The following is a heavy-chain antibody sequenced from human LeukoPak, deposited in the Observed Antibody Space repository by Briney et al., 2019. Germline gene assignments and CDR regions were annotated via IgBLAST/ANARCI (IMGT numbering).Heavy chain of an antibody. J-gene: IGHJ4*02. Sequence: ASVKVSCKVSGYILTELSMHWVRQAPGKGLEWMGGFDPEDGETIYAQKFQGRVTMTEDTSTDTAYMELSSLRSEDTAVYYCATGGIKMNYYGSGSYYDYWGQGTLVTVSS. V-gene: IGHV1-24*01. CDR1: GYILTELS. CDR3: ATGGIKMNYYGSGSYYDY. D-gene: IGHD3-10*01. CDR2: FDPEDGET.